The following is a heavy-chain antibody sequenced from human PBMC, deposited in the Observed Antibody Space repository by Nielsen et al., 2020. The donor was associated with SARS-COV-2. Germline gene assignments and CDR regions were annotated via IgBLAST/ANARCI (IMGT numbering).Heavy chain of an antibody. Sequence: GESLRLSCEASGFTFNSYDMHWVRRATGKGLEWVSSIDAADDTYYPGSVKGRFTISRENAKNSLYLQMNSLRAGDTAVYYCARGTPYGDFPYWYFDLWGRGTLVTVSS. V-gene: IGHV3-13*01. J-gene: IGHJ2*01. CDR2: IDAADDT. CDR1: GFTFNSYD. CDR3: ARGTPYGDFPYWYFDL. D-gene: IGHD4-17*01.